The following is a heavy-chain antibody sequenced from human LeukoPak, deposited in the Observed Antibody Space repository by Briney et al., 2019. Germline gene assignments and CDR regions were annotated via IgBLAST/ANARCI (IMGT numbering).Heavy chain of an antibody. Sequence: ASVKVSCKASGGTFSSYAISWVRQAPGQGLEWMGGIIPIFGTANDAQKFQGRVTITADESTSTAYMELSSLRSEDTAVYYCARVSYGGNSLHNWFDPWGQGTLVTVSS. J-gene: IGHJ5*02. CDR3: ARVSYGGNSLHNWFDP. CDR1: GGTFSSYA. CDR2: IIPIFGTA. V-gene: IGHV1-69*13. D-gene: IGHD4-23*01.